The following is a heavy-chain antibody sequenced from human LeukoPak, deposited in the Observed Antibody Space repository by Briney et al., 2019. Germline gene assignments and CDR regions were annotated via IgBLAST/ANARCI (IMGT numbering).Heavy chain of an antibody. D-gene: IGHD5-18*01. CDR2: IYYSGST. J-gene: IGHJ4*02. CDR1: GGSISNYY. Sequence: SETLSLTCSFSGGSISNYYWSWVRQPPGKGLELIGYIYYSGSTDYNPSLKSRVTISIDTSKNHFSLRLSSVTAADTASYYCARGYAYGPNSYFDYWGQGTLVTVSS. V-gene: IGHV4-59*01. CDR3: ARGYAYGPNSYFDY.